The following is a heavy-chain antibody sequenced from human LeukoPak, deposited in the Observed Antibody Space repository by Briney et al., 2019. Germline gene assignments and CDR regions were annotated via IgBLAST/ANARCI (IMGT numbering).Heavy chain of an antibody. CDR2: IIPIFGTA. D-gene: IGHD3-10*01. Sequence: SVKVSCKASGGTFSSYAISWVRQAPGQGLEWMGGIIPIFGTANYAQKFQGRVTITADESTSTAYMELSSLRSEDTAVYYCARGWIRGSGAFDIWGQGTMVTVSS. CDR3: ARGWIRGSGAFDI. CDR1: GGTFSSYA. V-gene: IGHV1-69*13. J-gene: IGHJ3*02.